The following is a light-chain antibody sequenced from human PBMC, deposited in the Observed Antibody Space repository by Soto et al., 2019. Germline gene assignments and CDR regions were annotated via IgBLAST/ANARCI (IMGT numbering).Light chain of an antibody. Sequence: EIVMTQSPATLSVSPGERATLSCRASQSVSSNLAWYQQKPGQAPRLLIYGASTRATGIPARFSGSGSGTEFTLTISSLQSEDFAVYYCQQYNNWPSWTFGQGTQGG. CDR2: GAS. CDR1: QSVSSN. J-gene: IGKJ1*01. V-gene: IGKV3-15*01. CDR3: QQYNNWPSWT.